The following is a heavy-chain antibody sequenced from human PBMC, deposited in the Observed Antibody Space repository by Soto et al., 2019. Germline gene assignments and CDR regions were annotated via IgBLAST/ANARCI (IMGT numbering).Heavy chain of an antibody. V-gene: IGHV1-8*01. CDR3: ARVYSGYVEFDY. CDR2: MNPNSGNT. J-gene: IGHJ4*02. CDR1: GYTFTSYD. Sequence: ASVKVSCKASGYTFTSYDINWVRQATGQGLEWMGWMNPNSGNTGYAQKFQGRVTMTRNTSISTAYMELSSLRSEDTAVYYCARVYSGYVEFDYWGQGTLVTVSS. D-gene: IGHD5-12*01.